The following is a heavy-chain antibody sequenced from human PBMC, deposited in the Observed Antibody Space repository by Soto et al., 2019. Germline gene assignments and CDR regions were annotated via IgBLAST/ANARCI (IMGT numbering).Heavy chain of an antibody. CDR1: GGSVISGSYY. CDR3: ARDHCSGGSCYSG. J-gene: IGHJ4*02. V-gene: IGHV4-61*01. Sequence: SETLSLTCTVSGGSVISGSYYFICIRQPPGKGLELIGYIYYSGSTNYNPSLKSRVTISVDTSKNQFSLKLSSVTAADTAVYYCARDHCSGGSCYSGWGQGTLVTVSS. CDR2: IYYSGST. D-gene: IGHD2-15*01.